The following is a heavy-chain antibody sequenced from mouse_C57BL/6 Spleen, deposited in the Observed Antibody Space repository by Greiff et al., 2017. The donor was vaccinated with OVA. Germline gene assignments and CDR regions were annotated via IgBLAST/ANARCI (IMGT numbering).Heavy chain of an antibody. V-gene: IGHV1-18*01. CDR1: GYTFTDYN. Sequence: EVQLQQSGPELVKPGASVKIPCKASGYTFTDYNMDWVKQSHGKSLEWIGDINPNDGGTIYNQKFKGKATLTVDKSSSTAYMERRSLTSEDTAVYDCARAFYGSSLFDYWGQGTTLTVSS. D-gene: IGHD1-1*01. J-gene: IGHJ2*01. CDR2: INPNDGGT. CDR3: ARAFYGSSLFDY.